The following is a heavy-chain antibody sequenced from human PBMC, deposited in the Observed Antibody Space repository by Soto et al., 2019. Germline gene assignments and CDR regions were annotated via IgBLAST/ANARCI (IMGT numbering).Heavy chain of an antibody. V-gene: IGHV4-30-4*01. CDR2: TYYSGST. CDR3: ARGGGYGSGSYVDY. J-gene: IGHJ4*02. D-gene: IGHD3-10*01. CDR1: GGSISSGDYY. Sequence: LCGGSISSGDYYWSWIRQPPGKGLEWIGYTYYSGSTYYSPSLKSRVTISADTSKNQFSLKLSSVTAADTAVYYCARGGGYGSGSYVDYWGQGTLVTVSS.